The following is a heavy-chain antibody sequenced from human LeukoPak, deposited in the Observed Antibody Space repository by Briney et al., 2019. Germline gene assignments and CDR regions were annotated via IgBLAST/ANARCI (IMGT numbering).Heavy chain of an antibody. J-gene: IGHJ4*02. Sequence: GGSLRLSCAASGFIFSSHWMTWVRQAPGKGLEWVSVISSGGSPYYADSVKDRFTISRDNAKNTVYLQMNSLRAEDTAVYYCARDAASSPFDYWGQGTLVTVSS. CDR3: ARDAASSPFDY. CDR2: ISSGGSP. CDR1: GFIFSSHW. V-gene: IGHV3-66*01.